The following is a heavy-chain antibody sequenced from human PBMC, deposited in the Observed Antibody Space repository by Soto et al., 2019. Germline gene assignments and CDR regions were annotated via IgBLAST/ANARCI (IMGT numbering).Heavy chain of an antibody. CDR1: GYSFTAYY. J-gene: IGHJ6*02. CDR3: ARVRGVPAAKDYYYGMDV. CDR2: INPNSGGT. V-gene: IGHV1-2*02. Sequence: ASVKVSCKASGYSFTAYYIHWVRQAPGQGLEWMGWINPNSGGTNYAQKFQGRVTITRDTSASTAYMELSSLRSEDTAVYYCARVRGVPAAKDYYYGMDVWGQGTTVTVSS. D-gene: IGHD2-2*01.